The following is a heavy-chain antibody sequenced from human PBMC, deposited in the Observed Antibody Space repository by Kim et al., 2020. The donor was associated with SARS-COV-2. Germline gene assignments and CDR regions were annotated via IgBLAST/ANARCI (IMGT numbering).Heavy chain of an antibody. V-gene: IGHV3-66*01. CDR3: ATVVFYYDAGYFKN. J-gene: IGHJ1*01. Sequence: YADSVPGRLTTSRDTSKNTLYLQMNSLRAEDTAVYYCATVVFYYDAGYFKNWGQGTLVIVSS. D-gene: IGHD3-22*01.